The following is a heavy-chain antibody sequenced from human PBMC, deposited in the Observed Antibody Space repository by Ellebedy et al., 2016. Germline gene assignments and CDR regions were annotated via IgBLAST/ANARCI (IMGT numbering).Heavy chain of an antibody. CDR2: IYADGRT. CDR3: AAGKIVAAGTGAFDV. J-gene: IGHJ3*01. Sequence: GGSLRLSXEASGFTVSNNYMSWVRQAPGKGLEWLSVIYADGRTFYADSVRGRFTVSRDNSENTVYLQMNSLRTGDTAVYYCAAGKIVAAGTGAFDVWGQGTMVTVSS. V-gene: IGHV3-66*01. CDR1: GFTVSNNY. D-gene: IGHD6-13*01.